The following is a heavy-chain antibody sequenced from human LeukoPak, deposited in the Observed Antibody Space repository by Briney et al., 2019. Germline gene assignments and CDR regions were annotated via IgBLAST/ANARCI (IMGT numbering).Heavy chain of an antibody. V-gene: IGHV3-23*01. CDR2: ISGSGGST. CDR1: GFTFSSYG. Sequence: GGTLRLSCAASGFTFSSYGMSWVRQAPGKGLEWVSAISGSGGSTYYADSVKGRFTISRDNAKNSLYLQMNSLRAEDTALYYCARDLYYYDSSGYYSHDAFDIWGQGTMVTVSS. J-gene: IGHJ3*02. D-gene: IGHD3-22*01. CDR3: ARDLYYYDSSGYYSHDAFDI.